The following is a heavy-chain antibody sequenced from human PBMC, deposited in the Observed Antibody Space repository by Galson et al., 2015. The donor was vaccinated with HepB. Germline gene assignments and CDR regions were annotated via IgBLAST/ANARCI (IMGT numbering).Heavy chain of an antibody. Sequence: SLRLSCAASGFTFSTYSMNWVRQAPGKGLEWVSSISSSSSYIYYADSVKGRFTISRDNAKNSLYLQMNSLRAEDTAVYYCARDVGVVGPELDSWGQGTLVTVSS. CDR1: GFTFSTYS. V-gene: IGHV3-21*01. CDR3: ARDVGVVGPELDS. J-gene: IGHJ4*02. D-gene: IGHD2-2*01. CDR2: ISSSSSYI.